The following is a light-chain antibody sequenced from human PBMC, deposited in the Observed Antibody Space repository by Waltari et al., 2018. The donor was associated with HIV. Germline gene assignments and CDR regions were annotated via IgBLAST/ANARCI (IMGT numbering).Light chain of an antibody. CDR3: CSYTSSSTPFV. CDR1: SDAVGGVAY. CDR2: DVT. V-gene: IGLV2-14*03. J-gene: IGLJ1*01. Sequence: QSALTPTASVSGSPGPSVTIPCTGTSDAVGGVAYVSWYPHHPGKAPKLILYDVTNRPSGISSRFSGSKSGNAASLIISGLQAEDEADYYCCSYTSSSTPFVFGTGTRVTVL.